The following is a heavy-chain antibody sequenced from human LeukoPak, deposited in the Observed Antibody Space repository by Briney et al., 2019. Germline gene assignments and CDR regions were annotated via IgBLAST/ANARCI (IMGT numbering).Heavy chain of an antibody. Sequence: GGSLRLSCAASGFTFSIYAMNWVRQAPGKGLAWVSRINGDGSATNYAGSMKGRFTISRDNARNIVYLQMNSLREDDTAVYYCARDLNWGQVDYWGQGTLVTVSS. CDR2: INGDGSAT. CDR3: ARDLNWGQVDY. V-gene: IGHV3-74*01. CDR1: GFTFSIYA. D-gene: IGHD7-27*01. J-gene: IGHJ4*02.